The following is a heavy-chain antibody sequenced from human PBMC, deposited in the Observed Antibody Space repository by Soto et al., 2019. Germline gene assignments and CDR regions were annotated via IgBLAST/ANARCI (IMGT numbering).Heavy chain of an antibody. V-gene: IGHV4-34*01. D-gene: IGHD3-22*01. Sequence: SETLSLTCAVYGGSFSGYYWSWIRQPPGKGLEWIGEINHSGSTNYNPSLKSRVNISVDTSKSRFSLNLNSVTAADTAVYYCATMRAVEDVSGYYYLGWSDYWGQGTLVTVSS. CDR3: ATMRAVEDVSGYYYLGWSDY. J-gene: IGHJ4*02. CDR2: INHSGST. CDR1: GGSFSGYY.